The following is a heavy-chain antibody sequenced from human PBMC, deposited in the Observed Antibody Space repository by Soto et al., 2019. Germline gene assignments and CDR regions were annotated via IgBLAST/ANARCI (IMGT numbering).Heavy chain of an antibody. J-gene: IGHJ4*02. CDR2: INPSGGST. D-gene: IGHD3-22*01. Sequence: ASLKVSCKSSGYPFTSYYIHWVRQAPGQGLEWMGIINPSGGSTSYAQKFQGRVTMTRDTSTSTVYMELSSPRSEDTAVYYCARDRIAYYDSGDYWGQGTLVTVSS. CDR3: ARDRIAYYDSGDY. CDR1: GYPFTSYY. V-gene: IGHV1-46*01.